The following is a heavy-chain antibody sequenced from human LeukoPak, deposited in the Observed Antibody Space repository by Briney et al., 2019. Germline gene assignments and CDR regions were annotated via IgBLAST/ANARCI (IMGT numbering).Heavy chain of an antibody. D-gene: IGHD3-16*01. V-gene: IGHV4-38-2*01. CDR3: ARFDHVWETHGMDAFDL. CDR2: IYHSEST. Sequence: SETLSLTCAVSGYSISRGYSWGWIRQPAGKGLEWIGNIYHSESTHYNPSLKSRVTISPDTSKNQFSLKLSSVSASDTAVYYCARFDHVWETHGMDAFDLWGQGTMVAVSS. J-gene: IGHJ3*01. CDR1: GYSISRGYS.